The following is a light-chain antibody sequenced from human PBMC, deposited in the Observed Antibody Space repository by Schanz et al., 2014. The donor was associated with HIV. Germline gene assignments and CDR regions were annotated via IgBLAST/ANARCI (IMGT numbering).Light chain of an antibody. CDR2: EVS. CDR3: CSYADGGTYV. Sequence: QSALTQPASVSGSPGQSITISCTGTSGDIGAYNYPSWDRPHPGKAPQLMSYEVSKRPSGVSDRFSGSKSDNTASLTISGLQADDEADYYCCSYADGGTYVFGTGTKLTVL. V-gene: IGLV2-23*02. CDR1: SGDIGAYNY. J-gene: IGLJ1*01.